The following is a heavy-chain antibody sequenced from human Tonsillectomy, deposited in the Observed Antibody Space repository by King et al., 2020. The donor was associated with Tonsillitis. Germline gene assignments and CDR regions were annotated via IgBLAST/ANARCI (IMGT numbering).Heavy chain of an antibody. CDR3: AKGRRDSSSWYYFEY. D-gene: IGHD6-13*01. V-gene: IGHV3-23*03. CDR1: GFTFSSYA. J-gene: IGHJ4*02. CDR2: IYSSGSTT. Sequence: VQLVESGGGLVQPGGSLRVSCAASGFTFSSYAMSWVRQAPGKGLEWVSIIYSSGSTTYYADSVKGRFTISRDNSKNTLYLQMNSLRADDTAPYYCAKGRRDSSSWYYFEYWGQGTLVTVSS.